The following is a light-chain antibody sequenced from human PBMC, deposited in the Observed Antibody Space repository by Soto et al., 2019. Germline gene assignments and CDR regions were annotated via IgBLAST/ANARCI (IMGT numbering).Light chain of an antibody. CDR3: QQYGTTPWT. Sequence: EIVLTQSPGTLSLSPGERATLSCRASQSVSNNYLAWYHQKPGRAPRLVISGASSRATGIPDRFSGSGSGTXXXXTXXXXEPEDFAVYYCQQYGTTPWTFGQGTNVEFK. CDR2: GAS. CDR1: QSVSNNY. J-gene: IGKJ1*01. V-gene: IGKV3-20*01.